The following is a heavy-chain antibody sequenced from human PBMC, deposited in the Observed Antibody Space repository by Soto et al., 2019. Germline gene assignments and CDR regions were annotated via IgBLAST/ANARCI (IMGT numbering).Heavy chain of an antibody. CDR3: ARERVVVAPLGYFDY. J-gene: IGHJ4*02. Sequence: GGSLRLSCAASGFTFSSYAMHWVRQAPGKGLEWVAVISYDGSNKYYADSVKGRFTISRDNSKNTLYLQMNSLRAEDTAVYYCARERVVVAPLGYFDYWGQGTLVTVSS. D-gene: IGHD2-15*01. CDR2: ISYDGSNK. V-gene: IGHV3-30-3*01. CDR1: GFTFSSYA.